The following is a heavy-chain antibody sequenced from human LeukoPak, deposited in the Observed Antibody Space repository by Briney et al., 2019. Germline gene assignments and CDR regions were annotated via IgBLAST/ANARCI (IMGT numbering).Heavy chain of an antibody. CDR1: GFIFNNFD. V-gene: IGHV3-13*01. Sequence: GGSLRLSCAASGFIFNNFDMHWVRQGTGKGLEWVSAIGIGGDTHYSGSVKGRFIISRETAKNSLFLQMNSLRVGDTAVYYCARDRFGMDVWGRGTTVIVSS. CDR2: IGIGGDT. J-gene: IGHJ6*02. CDR3: ARDRFGMDV.